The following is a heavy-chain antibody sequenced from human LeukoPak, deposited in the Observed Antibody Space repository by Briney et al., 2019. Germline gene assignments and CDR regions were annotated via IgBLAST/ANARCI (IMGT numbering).Heavy chain of an antibody. J-gene: IGHJ5*02. Sequence: ASVKLSCKASGYSFTVYFIHWVRQAPGQGLEWIGLINPKSCGTNYQQNFHDRVTMTSDTFITTAYMEMSRLRSDHTAVYYCARSMVVRRVMANYFDTWGQRSLVTVSS. CDR2: INPKSCGT. V-gene: IGHV1-2*02. CDR1: GYSFTVYF. D-gene: IGHD3-10*01. CDR3: ARSMVVRRVMANYFDT.